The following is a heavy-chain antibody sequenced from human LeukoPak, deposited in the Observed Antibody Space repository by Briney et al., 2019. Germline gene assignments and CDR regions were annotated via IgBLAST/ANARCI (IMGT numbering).Heavy chain of an antibody. V-gene: IGHV1-2*02. CDR3: ARGQTPGQTYYDFWSGYYLSGKYFDY. CDR2: INPNSGGT. J-gene: IGHJ4*02. Sequence: VASVKVSCKASGYTFTGYYMHWVRQAPGQGLEWMGWINPNSGGTNYAQKFQGRVTITRNNSISTAYMELSSLRSEDTAVYYCARGQTPGQTYYDFWSGYYLSGKYFDYWGQGTLVTVSS. CDR1: GYTFTGYY. D-gene: IGHD3-3*01.